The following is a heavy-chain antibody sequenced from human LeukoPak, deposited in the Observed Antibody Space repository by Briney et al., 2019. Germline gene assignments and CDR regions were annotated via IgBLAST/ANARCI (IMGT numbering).Heavy chain of an antibody. V-gene: IGHV3-21*01. CDR3: ARAGGSTVPHSDY. J-gene: IGHJ4*02. Sequence: SGGSLRLSCAASGFTFSSYSMSWIRQAPGKGLEWVSSISSSTSYIYYADSVKGRFTISKDNAKNSLYLQMNSLRAEDTAVYYCARAGGSTVPHSDYWGQGTLVTVSS. CDR1: GFTFSSYS. D-gene: IGHD4-17*01. CDR2: ISSSTSYI.